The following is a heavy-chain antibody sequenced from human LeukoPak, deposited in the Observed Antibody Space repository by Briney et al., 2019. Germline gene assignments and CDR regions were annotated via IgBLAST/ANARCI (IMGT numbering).Heavy chain of an antibody. Sequence: PSETLSLTCSVFGDPISTYHWNWIRKPPGKGLEWIAYMQSTGNSQYNPSLKSRVAMSVDTSKNQVVLNLSSVTAADTAVYYCARDKRHSYGRYFAHWGQGTLVTVSS. CDR3: ARDKRHSYGRYFAH. D-gene: IGHD5-18*01. J-gene: IGHJ4*02. CDR1: GDPISTYH. V-gene: IGHV4-59*01. CDR2: MQSTGNS.